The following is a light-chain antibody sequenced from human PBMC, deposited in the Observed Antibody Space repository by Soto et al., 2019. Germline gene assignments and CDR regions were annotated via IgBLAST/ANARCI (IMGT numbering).Light chain of an antibody. CDR2: LGS. CDR3: MRALQTPLT. J-gene: IGKJ4*01. Sequence: DIVMTQSPLSLPVTPGEPASISCRSSQSLLHSNGYNYLVWYLQKPGQSPQLLIYLGSNRASGVPDRFSGSGSGTDFTLKISRVEAEDVGVYYCMRALQTPLTFGGGTKVEIK. V-gene: IGKV2-28*01. CDR1: QSLLHSNGYNY.